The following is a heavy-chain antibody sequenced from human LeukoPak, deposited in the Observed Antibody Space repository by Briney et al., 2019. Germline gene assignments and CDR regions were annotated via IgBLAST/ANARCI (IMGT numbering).Heavy chain of an antibody. CDR3: ARVGHCSSTACFIDY. V-gene: IGHV3-74*01. CDR1: GFXFSHYW. D-gene: IGHD2-2*01. CDR2: IESDGGRT. J-gene: IGHJ4*02. Sequence: GSLRLSCAASGFXFSHYWMHWVRQAPGKGLVWVSRIESDGGRTDYADSLKGRLTISRDNAKNTLYLEMNSLRAEDTAVYYCARVGHCSSTACFIDYWGQGTLVTVSS.